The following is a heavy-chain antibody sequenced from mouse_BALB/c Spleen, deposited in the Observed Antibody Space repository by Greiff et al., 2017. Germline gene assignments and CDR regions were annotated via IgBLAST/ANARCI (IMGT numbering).Heavy chain of an antibody. CDR1: GYSITSDYA. J-gene: IGHJ2*01. D-gene: IGHD1-1*01. Sequence: EVKLQESGPGLVKPSQSLSLTCTVTGYSITSDYAWNWIRQFPGNKLEWMGYISYSGSTSYNPSLKSRISITRDTSKNQFFLQLNSVTTEDTATYYCARDYYGSSRYYFDYWGQGTTLTVSS. CDR3: ARDYYGSSRYYFDY. V-gene: IGHV3-2*02. CDR2: ISYSGST.